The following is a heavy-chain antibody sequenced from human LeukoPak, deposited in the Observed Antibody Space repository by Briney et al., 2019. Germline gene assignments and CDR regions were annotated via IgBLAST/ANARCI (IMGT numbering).Heavy chain of an antibody. CDR3: ARSTLVGAEVGY. CDR1: GYTFTGYY. Sequence: ASVKVSCKASGYTFTGYYIHWVRQAPGQGLEWMGWINPNSGGTNYAQKFQGRVTMTRDTSISTAYMELSRLRSDDTAVYYCARSTLVGAEVGYWGQGTLVTVSS. J-gene: IGHJ4*02. D-gene: IGHD1-26*01. V-gene: IGHV1-2*02. CDR2: INPNSGGT.